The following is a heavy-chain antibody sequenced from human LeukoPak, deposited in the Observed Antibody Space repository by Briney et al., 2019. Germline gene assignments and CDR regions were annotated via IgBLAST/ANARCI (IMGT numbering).Heavy chain of an antibody. D-gene: IGHD1-26*01. J-gene: IGHJ6*03. CDR3: AKDKARGSPFDYYYMDV. CDR2: IQYDGINK. CDR1: GFTLISYG. V-gene: IGHV3-30*02. Sequence: GGSLRLSCAVSGFTLISYGMSWVRQAPGKGLEWVAFIQYDGINKYYADSVKGRFTISRDTSKNTLYLQMDSLRGEDAAVYYCAKDKARGSPFDYYYMDVWGKGTTVTVSS.